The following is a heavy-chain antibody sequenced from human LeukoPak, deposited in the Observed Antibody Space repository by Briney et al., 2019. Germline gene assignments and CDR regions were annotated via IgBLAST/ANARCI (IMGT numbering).Heavy chain of an antibody. CDR2: IYYSGST. V-gene: IGHV4-30-4*01. CDR3: ARVSLGYCSSTSCPWGAFDI. Sequence: KSSETLSLTCTVSGGSISSGDYYWSWIRQPSGKGLEWIGYIYYSGSTYYNPSLKSRVTISVDTSKNQFSLKLSSVTAADTAVYYCARVSLGYCSSTSCPWGAFDIWGQGTMVTVSS. J-gene: IGHJ3*02. CDR1: GGSISSGDYY. D-gene: IGHD2-2*01.